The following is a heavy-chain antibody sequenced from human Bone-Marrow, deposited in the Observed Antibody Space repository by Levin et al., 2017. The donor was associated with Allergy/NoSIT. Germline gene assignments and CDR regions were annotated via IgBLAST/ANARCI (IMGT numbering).Heavy chain of an antibody. J-gene: IGHJ4*02. D-gene: IGHD1-26*01. Sequence: GGSLRLSCAASGFTFSSYGMHWVRQAPGKGLEWVAVISYDGSNKYYADSVKGRFTISRDNSKNTLYLQMKSLRAEDTAVYYCAIVGATVGFDYWGQGTLVTVSS. V-gene: IGHV3-30*03. CDR2: ISYDGSNK. CDR1: GFTFSSYG. CDR3: AIVGATVGFDY.